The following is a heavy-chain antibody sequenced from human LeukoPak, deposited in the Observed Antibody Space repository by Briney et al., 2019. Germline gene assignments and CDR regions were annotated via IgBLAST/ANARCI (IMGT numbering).Heavy chain of an antibody. V-gene: IGHV3-48*01. J-gene: IGHJ5*02. CDR2: ISGSSSTI. CDR3: ARDPTGITIFGVVIGWFDP. D-gene: IGHD3-3*01. CDR1: GFTFSSYS. Sequence: GGSLRLSCAASGFTFSSYSMNWVRQAPGKGLEWGSYISGSSSTIYYADSVKGRFTISRDNGKNTLYLQMNSLRAEDTAVYYCARDPTGITIFGVVIGWFDPWGQGTLVTVSS.